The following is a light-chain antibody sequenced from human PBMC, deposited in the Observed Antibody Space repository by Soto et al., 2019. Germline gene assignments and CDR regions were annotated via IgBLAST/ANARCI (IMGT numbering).Light chain of an antibody. CDR3: QSYDNSLSGWV. V-gene: IGLV1-40*01. CDR1: RSNIGAGYD. CDR2: GNS. Sequence: QAVLTQPPSVSGAPGQRVTISCTGSRSNIGAGYDVHWYQQLPGTAPKLLIYGNSNRPSGVPDRFSGSKSGTSASLAITGLQAEDEADYYCQSYDNSLSGWVFGGGTKVTVL. J-gene: IGLJ3*02.